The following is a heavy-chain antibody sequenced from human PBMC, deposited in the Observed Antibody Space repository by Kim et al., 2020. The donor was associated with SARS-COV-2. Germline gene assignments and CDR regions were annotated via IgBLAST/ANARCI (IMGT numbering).Heavy chain of an antibody. CDR3: ARVFMFVVAGKRGAFDP. D-gene: IGHD6-19*01. Sequence: ASVKVSCKASGYTFTSYGISWVRQAPGQGLEWMGWISAYNGNTNYAQKLQGRVTMTTDTSTSTAYMELRSLRSDDTAVYYCARVFMFVVAGKRGAFDPWGQGTLVTVSS. CDR2: ISAYNGNT. V-gene: IGHV1-18*01. CDR1: GYTFTSYG. J-gene: IGHJ5*02.